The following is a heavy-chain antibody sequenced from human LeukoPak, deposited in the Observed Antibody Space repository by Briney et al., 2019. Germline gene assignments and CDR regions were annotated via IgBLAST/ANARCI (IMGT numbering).Heavy chain of an antibody. J-gene: IGHJ4*02. CDR2: ISGNSGLT. Sequence: ASVKDSCKASGYTFTTYGIAWLRQAPGKGLEWIGWISGNSGLTNYAPKFQVRITMTTDTSTSTAYMELSSLTLDDTSVYFCARVAHQSLVLPYFDYWGQGTLVTVSS. CDR3: ARVAHQSLVLPYFDY. V-gene: IGHV1-18*04. D-gene: IGHD6-19*01. CDR1: GYTFTTYG.